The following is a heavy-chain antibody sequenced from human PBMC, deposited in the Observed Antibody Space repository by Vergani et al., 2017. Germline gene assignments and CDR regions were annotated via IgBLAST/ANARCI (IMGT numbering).Heavy chain of an antibody. CDR1: GGSISSSSYY. CDR2: IYYSGST. Sequence: QLQLQESGPGLVKPSETLSLTCTVSGGSISSSSYYWGWIRQPPGKGLEWIGSIYYSGSTYYNQSLKSRVTISVDTSKNQFSLKLSSVTAADTAVYYCARINSSSWPNYYYYGMDVWGQGTTVTVSS. J-gene: IGHJ6*02. V-gene: IGHV4-39*07. CDR3: ARINSSSWPNYYYYGMDV. D-gene: IGHD6-13*01.